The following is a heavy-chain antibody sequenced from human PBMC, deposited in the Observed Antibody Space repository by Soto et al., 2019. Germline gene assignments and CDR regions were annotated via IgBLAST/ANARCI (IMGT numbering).Heavy chain of an antibody. CDR2: IWYDGSNK. J-gene: IGHJ6*02. V-gene: IGHV3-33*01. CDR1: GFTVSSYG. CDR3: ARAPIGISSSWYGYGMDV. D-gene: IGHD6-13*01. Sequence: QVQLVESGGGVVQPGRSLRLSCAASGFTVSSYGMHWVRQAPGKGLEWVAVIWYDGSNKYYADSVKGRFTISRDNSKNTLYRQMNSLRAEATAVYYCARAPIGISSSWYGYGMDVWGQGTMVTVSS.